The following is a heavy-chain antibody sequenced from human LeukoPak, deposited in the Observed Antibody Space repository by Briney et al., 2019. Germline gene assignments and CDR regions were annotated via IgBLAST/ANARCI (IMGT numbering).Heavy chain of an antibody. CDR1: GGSISSYY. D-gene: IGHD3-10*01. J-gene: IGHJ4*02. Sequence: PSETLSLTCTVSGGSISSYYWSWIRQPPGKGLEWIGYIYYSGSTNYNPSLKSRVTISVDTSKNQFSLKLSSVTAADTAVYYCARDFNYGSGSYFETEPAHLFDYWGQGTLVTVSS. CDR3: ARDFNYGSGSYFETEPAHLFDY. V-gene: IGHV4-59*01. CDR2: IYYSGST.